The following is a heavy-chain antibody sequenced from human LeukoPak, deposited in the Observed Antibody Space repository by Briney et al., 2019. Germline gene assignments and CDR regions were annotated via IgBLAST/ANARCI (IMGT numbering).Heavy chain of an antibody. V-gene: IGHV4-59*01. CDR2: IYYSGST. CDR3: AREGYGSGSYYYYYYYMDV. J-gene: IGHJ6*03. D-gene: IGHD3-10*01. Sequence: SETLSLTCTVSGGSISSYYWSWIRLPPGKGPEWIGYIYYSGSTNYNPSLKSRVTISVDTSKNQFSLKLSSVTAADTAVYYCAREGYGSGSYYYYYYYMDVWGKGTTVTVSS. CDR1: GGSISSYY.